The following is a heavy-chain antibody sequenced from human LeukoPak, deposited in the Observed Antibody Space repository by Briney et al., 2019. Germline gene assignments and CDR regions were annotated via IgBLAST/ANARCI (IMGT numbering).Heavy chain of an antibody. CDR1: GGSISSGGYS. CDR2: IYHSGST. D-gene: IGHD3-22*01. V-gene: IGHV4-30-2*01. Sequence: SETLSLTCAVSGGSISSGGYSWNWIRQPPGKGLEWIGYIYHSGSTYYNPSLKSRVTISVDTSKNQFSLKLSSVTAADTAVYYCARGSYYDSSGYNDAFDIWGQGTMVTVSS. CDR3: ARGSYYDSSGYNDAFDI. J-gene: IGHJ3*02.